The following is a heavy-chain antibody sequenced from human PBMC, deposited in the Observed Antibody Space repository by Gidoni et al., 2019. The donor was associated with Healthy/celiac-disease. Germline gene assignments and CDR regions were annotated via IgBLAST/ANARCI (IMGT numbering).Heavy chain of an antibody. CDR2: ISSSSSYI. V-gene: IGHV3-21*01. CDR3: ARAGGKYYYDSSGSIGVPFDI. D-gene: IGHD3-22*01. CDR1: AFTLSGYS. Sequence: EVQLVESGGGLVKPGGSLRLSCAASAFTLSGYSMNGVRQAPGKGLEWVSSISSSSSYIYYADSVKGRFTISRDNAKNSLYLQMNSLRAEDTAVYYCARAGGKYYYDSSGSIGVPFDIWGLGTMVTVSS. J-gene: IGHJ3*02.